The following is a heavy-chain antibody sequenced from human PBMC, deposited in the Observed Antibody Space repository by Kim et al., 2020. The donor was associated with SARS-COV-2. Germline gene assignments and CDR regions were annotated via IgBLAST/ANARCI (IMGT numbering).Heavy chain of an antibody. Sequence: GGSLRLSCAASGFTFSTYAMNWVRQAPGKVLEWVSTITNSGAWTDYADSVKGRFTISRDNSKNTLYLQMNSLRAEDTALYYCAKDPIAGDKLVWFDPWGQGTLVTVSS. CDR1: GFTFSTYA. D-gene: IGHD6-13*01. CDR3: AKDPIAGDKLVWFDP. V-gene: IGHV3-23*01. CDR2: ITNSGAWT. J-gene: IGHJ5*02.